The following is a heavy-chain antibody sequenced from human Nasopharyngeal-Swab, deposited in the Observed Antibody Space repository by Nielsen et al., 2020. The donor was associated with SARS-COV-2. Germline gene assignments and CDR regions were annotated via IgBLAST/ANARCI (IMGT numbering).Heavy chain of an antibody. CDR2: ISSSSSYI. D-gene: IGHD3-3*01. CDR1: GFTFSSYS. V-gene: IGHV3-21*01. J-gene: IGHJ4*02. CDR3: ARPLPLRFLEWLFPDYFDY. Sequence: GGSLRLSCAASGFTFSSYSMNWVRQAPGKGLEWVSSISSSSSYIYYADSVKGRFTISRDNAKNSLYLQMNSLRAEDTAVYYCARPLPLRFLEWLFPDYFDYWGQGTLVTVSS.